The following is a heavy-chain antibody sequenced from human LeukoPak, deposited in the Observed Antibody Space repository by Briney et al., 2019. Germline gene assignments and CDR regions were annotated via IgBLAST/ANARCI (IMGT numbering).Heavy chain of an antibody. J-gene: IGHJ4*02. Sequence: PSETLSLTCTVSGGSISSYYWSWIRQPPGQGLEWIGDIFYSGSTSYNPSLKSRVTISLDTSKNQFSLKLTSVTAADTAIYYCARAPTLYYFDSWGQGTLVTVSS. CDR2: IFYSGST. D-gene: IGHD1-1*01. V-gene: IGHV4-59*01. CDR1: GGSISSYY. CDR3: ARAPTLYYFDS.